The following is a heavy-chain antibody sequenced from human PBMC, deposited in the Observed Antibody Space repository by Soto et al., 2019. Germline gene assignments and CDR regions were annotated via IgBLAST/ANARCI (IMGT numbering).Heavy chain of an antibody. V-gene: IGHV2-5*02. CDR1: GFSLTTSGGG. CDR3: AHRQSGYNSSWNEGYFDY. D-gene: IGHD6-13*01. J-gene: IGHJ4*02. CDR2: VYWDEDK. Sequence: QITLKESGPTLVKPTETLTLTCTFSGFSLTTSGGGVGLIRQPPGKALEWLAVVYWDEDKRYSPSLRSRLTITKDASKIQVVLTMTNMDPVDTATYYCAHRQSGYNSSWNEGYFDYWGQGTMVAVSS.